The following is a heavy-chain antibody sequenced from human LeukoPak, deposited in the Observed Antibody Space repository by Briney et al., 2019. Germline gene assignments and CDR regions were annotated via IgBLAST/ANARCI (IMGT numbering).Heavy chain of an antibody. D-gene: IGHD6-13*01. CDR3: ARDGRAAAGKVSWFDP. CDR2: INWNGGSI. CDR1: GFTFDDYG. J-gene: IGHJ5*02. V-gene: IGHV3-20*04. Sequence: GGSLRLSCAASGFTFDDYGMSWVRQGPGKGLEWVSGINWNGGSIGYADSVKGRFTISSDNAKNSLYLQMNSLRAEDTAVYYCARDGRAAAGKVSWFDPWGQGTLVTVSS.